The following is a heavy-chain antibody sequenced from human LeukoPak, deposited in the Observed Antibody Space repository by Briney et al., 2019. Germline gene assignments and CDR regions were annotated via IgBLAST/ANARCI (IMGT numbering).Heavy chain of an antibody. V-gene: IGHV6-1*01. Sequence: SQTLSLTCAISGDSVSSNSAAWNWITPSPSRGLKWLGKTFYMSKWYNHYAVSVKSRITINPDTSKNQFSLQLISVAPEDTAVYYCARGMGGTYSGYYFDYWGQGTLVTVSS. CDR3: ARGMGGTYSGYYFDY. CDR2: TFYMSKWYN. D-gene: IGHD1-26*01. CDR1: GDSVSSNSAA. J-gene: IGHJ4*02.